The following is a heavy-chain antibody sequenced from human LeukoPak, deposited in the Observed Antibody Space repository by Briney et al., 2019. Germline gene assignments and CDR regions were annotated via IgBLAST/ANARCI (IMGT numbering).Heavy chain of an antibody. D-gene: IGHD1-1*01. V-gene: IGHV3-74*01. CDR1: GFTFSSYW. Sequence: GGSLRLSRAASGFTFSSYWMHWVRQAPGKGLVWVSRINSDGSSTSYADSVKGRFTISRDNAKNTLYLQMNSLRAEDTAVYYCARDRPSVAGTGSDAFDIWGQGTMVTVSS. CDR2: INSDGSST. CDR3: ARDRPSVAGTGSDAFDI. J-gene: IGHJ3*02.